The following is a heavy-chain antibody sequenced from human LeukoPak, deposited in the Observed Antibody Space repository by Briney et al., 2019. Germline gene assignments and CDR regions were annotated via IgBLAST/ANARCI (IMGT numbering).Heavy chain of an antibody. Sequence: PGGSLRLSCAASGFTISNHWMHWVRQAPGKGLVWVSRINSDGRSTSYADSVKGRFTISRDNAKNTMYLQMNSLRPDDTAVYYCAREVVVVPATMGAYYYYYMDVWGKGTTVTVSS. CDR1: GFTISNHW. V-gene: IGHV3-74*01. D-gene: IGHD2-2*01. J-gene: IGHJ6*03. CDR3: AREVVVVPATMGAYYYYYMDV. CDR2: INSDGRST.